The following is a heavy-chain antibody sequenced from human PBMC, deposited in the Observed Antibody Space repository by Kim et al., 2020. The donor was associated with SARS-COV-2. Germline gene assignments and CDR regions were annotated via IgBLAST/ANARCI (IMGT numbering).Heavy chain of an antibody. J-gene: IGHJ3*02. CDR1: GFTFRNYN. Sequence: GGSLRLSCEVSGFTFRNYNMNWVRQAPGKGLEWVSFISSSNSSVYYADSVKGRFTISRDNAENSLYLQMNSLRAEDTAVYYCVKEQKRLRWHQGLDAFDIWGRGTRVTVSS. CDR2: ISSSNSSV. CDR3: VKEQKRLRWHQGLDAFDI. V-gene: IGHV3-48*04. D-gene: IGHD4-17*01.